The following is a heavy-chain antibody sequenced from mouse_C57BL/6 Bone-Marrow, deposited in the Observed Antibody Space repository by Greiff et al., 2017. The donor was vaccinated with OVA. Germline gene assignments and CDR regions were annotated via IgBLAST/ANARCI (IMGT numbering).Heavy chain of an antibody. D-gene: IGHD1-1*01. CDR1: GYTFTSYG. V-gene: IGHV1-81*01. Sequence: VHLVESGAELARPGASVKLSCKASGYTFTSYGISWVKQSTGQGLEWIGEIYPRSGNTYYNEKFKGKATLTADKSSSTAYMELRSLTSEDSAVYFCASYYYYGSSFDYWGQGTTLTVSS. CDR3: ASYYYYGSSFDY. J-gene: IGHJ2*01. CDR2: IYPRSGNT.